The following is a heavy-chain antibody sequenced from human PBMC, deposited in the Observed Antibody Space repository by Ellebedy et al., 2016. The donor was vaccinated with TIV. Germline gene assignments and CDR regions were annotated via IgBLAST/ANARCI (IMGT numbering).Heavy chain of an antibody. CDR2: ISTNNAKT. Sequence: ASVKVSXKASGYAFTTSGITWVRQAPGQGLEWMGWISTNNAKTIYAQNLQGRVTMTTDTSTSTAYMELRSLKSDDTAVYYCARVPLPGKADYWGQGTLVTVSS. V-gene: IGHV1-18*01. D-gene: IGHD4-23*01. J-gene: IGHJ4*02. CDR3: ARVPLPGKADY. CDR1: GYAFTTSG.